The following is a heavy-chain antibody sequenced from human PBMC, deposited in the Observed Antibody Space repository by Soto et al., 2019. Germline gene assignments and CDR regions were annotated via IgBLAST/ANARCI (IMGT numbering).Heavy chain of an antibody. CDR3: ARVNTLTSAWPFDF. CDR2: INSDGSGT. D-gene: IGHD6-19*01. Sequence: GSLRLSCEASGFTFSAFWMHWVRQAPGKGLEWVSRINSDGSGTTYADSVQGRFTISRDNAKNTVFLEMTSLRAEDTGVYYCARVNTLTSAWPFDFWGQGALVTVSS. J-gene: IGHJ4*02. V-gene: IGHV3-74*01. CDR1: GFTFSAFW.